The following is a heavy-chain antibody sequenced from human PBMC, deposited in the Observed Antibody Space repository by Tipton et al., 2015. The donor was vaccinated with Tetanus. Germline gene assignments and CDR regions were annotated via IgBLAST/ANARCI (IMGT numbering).Heavy chain of an antibody. CDR1: GFIFSSYG. D-gene: IGHD2-15*01. Sequence: SLRLSCAASGFIFSSYGIRWVRQAPGKGLEWVAVSWYDGTDQYYADSVKGRFTISRDNSKNTLYLQMNSLRAEDTALYYCAREADCSGGSCFSGDFDNWGQGTQVTVSS. J-gene: IGHJ4*02. CDR3: AREADCSGGSCFSGDFDN. V-gene: IGHV3-33*01. CDR2: SWYDGTDQ.